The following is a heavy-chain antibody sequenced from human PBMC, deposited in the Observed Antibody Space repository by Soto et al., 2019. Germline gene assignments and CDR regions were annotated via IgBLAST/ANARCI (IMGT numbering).Heavy chain of an antibody. V-gene: IGHV3-48*01. J-gene: IGHJ2*01. Sequence: GGSLRLSCAASGFTFSSYSMNWVRQAPGKGLEWVSYISSSSSTIYYADSVKGRFTISRDNAKNSLYLQMNSLRAEDTAVYYCARDRRAAAGTLYFFWYFDLWGRGTLVTVSS. D-gene: IGHD6-13*01. CDR1: GFTFSSYS. CDR2: ISSSSSTI. CDR3: ARDRRAAAGTLYFFWYFDL.